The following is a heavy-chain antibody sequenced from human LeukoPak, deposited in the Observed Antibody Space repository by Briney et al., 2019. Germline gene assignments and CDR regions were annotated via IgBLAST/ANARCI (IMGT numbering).Heavy chain of an antibody. D-gene: IGHD6-13*01. CDR2: IYYSGST. V-gene: IGHV4-59*01. J-gene: IGHJ6*02. CDR3: ARGEKRIAAAGTDYYYYYGMDV. Sequence: SETLSLTCTVSGGSISSYYWSWIRQPPGKGLEWIGYIYYSGSTNYNPSLKSRVTISVDTSKNQFSLKLSSVTAADTAVYYCARGEKRIAAAGTDYYYYYGMDVWGQGTTVTVSS. CDR1: GGSISSYY.